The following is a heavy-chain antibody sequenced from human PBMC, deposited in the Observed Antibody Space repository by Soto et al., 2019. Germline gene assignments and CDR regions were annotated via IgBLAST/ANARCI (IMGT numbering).Heavy chain of an antibody. J-gene: IGHJ3*02. V-gene: IGHV1-69*04. CDR2: IIPILGIA. D-gene: IGHD2-15*01. CDR1: GGTFSSYT. CDR3: ARDRCGKRGSAFDI. Sequence: SVKVSCKASGGTFSSYTISWVRQAPGQGLEWMGRIIPILGIANYAQKYQGRVTITADKSTSTAYMELSSLRSEDTAVYYCARDRCGKRGSAFDIWGQGTMVTVSS.